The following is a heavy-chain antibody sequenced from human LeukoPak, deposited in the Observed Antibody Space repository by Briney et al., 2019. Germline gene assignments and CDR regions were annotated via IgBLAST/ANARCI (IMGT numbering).Heavy chain of an antibody. Sequence: ASVKVSCKASGYTFSGSYMHWGRQAPGQGPEGMGWINPTSGTNYAKRFQDRVTMTRDTSISTAYMELTRLRSEDTAVYYCARGKMNGDDFDYWGQGTLVTVSS. J-gene: IGHJ4*02. D-gene: IGHD4-17*01. V-gene: IGHV1-2*02. CDR2: INPTSGT. CDR3: ARGKMNGDDFDY. CDR1: GYTFSGSY.